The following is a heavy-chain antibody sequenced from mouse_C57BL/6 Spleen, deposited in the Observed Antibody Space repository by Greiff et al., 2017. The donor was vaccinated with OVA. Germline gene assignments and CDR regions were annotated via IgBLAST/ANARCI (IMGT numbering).Heavy chain of an antibody. Sequence: VKLMESGPGLVAPSESLSITCTVSGFSLTSYGVSWVRQPPGKGLEWLGVIWGDGSTNYHSALISRLGISKDNSKSQVFLNLNSLQTDDTATYYCAKGGDYSFYYAMDYWGQGTSVTVSS. D-gene: IGHD2-4*01. CDR2: IWGDGST. CDR1: GFSLTSYG. V-gene: IGHV2-3*01. J-gene: IGHJ4*01. CDR3: AKGGDYSFYYAMDY.